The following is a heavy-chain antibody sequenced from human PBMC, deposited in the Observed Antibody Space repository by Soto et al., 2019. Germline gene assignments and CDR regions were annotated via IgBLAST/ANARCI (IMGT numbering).Heavy chain of an antibody. CDR3: ARGLGQITASGNYFDY. CDR1: GYTFTSYG. D-gene: IGHD3-10*01. CDR2: ISAYNGNT. J-gene: IGHJ4*02. Sequence: ASVKVSCKASGYTFTSYGISCVRQAPGQGLEWMGWISAYNGNTNYAQKLQGRVTMTTDTSTSTAYMELRSLRSDDTAVYYCARGLGQITASGNYFDYWGQGTLVTVSS. V-gene: IGHV1-18*01.